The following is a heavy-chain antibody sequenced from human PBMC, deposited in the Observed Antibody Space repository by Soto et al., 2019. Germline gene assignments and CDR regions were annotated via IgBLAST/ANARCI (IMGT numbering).Heavy chain of an antibody. V-gene: IGHV6-1*01. D-gene: IGHD6-13*01. J-gene: IGHJ6*04. CDR2: TYYRSKWYH. CDR3: ATVSKTGYSSSWYHTYYYGKDV. Sequence: SQTLSLTCAISGDSVSSNSAAWNWIRQSPSRGLEWLGRTYYRSKWYHDYAVSVKSRITINPDTSKNQFSLQLNSVTPEDTAVYYCATVSKTGYSSSWYHTYYYGKDVWRKGTTVTVST. CDR1: GDSVSSNSAA.